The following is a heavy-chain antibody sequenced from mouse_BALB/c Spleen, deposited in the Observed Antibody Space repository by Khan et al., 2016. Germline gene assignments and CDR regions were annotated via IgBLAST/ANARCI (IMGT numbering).Heavy chain of an antibody. CDR2: IWGDGST. CDR3: ARERKTGDFDY. D-gene: IGHD4-1*01. Sequence: QVQLKESGPGLVAPSQSLSITCTVSGFSLTGYGVNWVRQPPGKGLEWLGMIWGDGSTDYNSALKSRLSISKDNSKSQVFLKMNSLQTDDTARYYCARERKTGDFDYWGQGTTLTVSS. J-gene: IGHJ2*01. CDR1: GFSLTGYG. V-gene: IGHV2-6-7*01.